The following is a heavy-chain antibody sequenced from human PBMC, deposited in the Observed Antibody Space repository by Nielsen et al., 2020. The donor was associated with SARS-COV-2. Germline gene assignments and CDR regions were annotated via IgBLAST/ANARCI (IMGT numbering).Heavy chain of an antibody. CDR1: GFTFSSYS. D-gene: IGHD6-19*01. Sequence: GESLKISCAASGFTFSSYSMNWVRQAPGKGLEWVSSISSSSSYIYYADSVKGRFTISRDNAKNSLYLQMNSLRAEDTAVYYCAREASSGWQERAFDIWGQGTMVTVSS. J-gene: IGHJ3*02. CDR3: AREASSGWQERAFDI. CDR2: ISSSSSYI. V-gene: IGHV3-21*01.